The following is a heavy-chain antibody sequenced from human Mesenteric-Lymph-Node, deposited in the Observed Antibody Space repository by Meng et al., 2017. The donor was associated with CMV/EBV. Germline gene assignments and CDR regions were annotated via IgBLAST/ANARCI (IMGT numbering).Heavy chain of an antibody. V-gene: IGHV4-34*01. CDR2: INHSGST. Sequence: LSLTCAVHGGSLSAYYWTWIRQSPGKGLEWIGEINHSGSTNYNPSLKSRVTISVDKSKNQFSLKLSSVTAADTAVYYCARFGENYRDWGQGTLVTVSS. J-gene: IGHJ4*02. CDR1: GGSLSAYY. D-gene: IGHD2-21*01. CDR3: ARFGENYRD.